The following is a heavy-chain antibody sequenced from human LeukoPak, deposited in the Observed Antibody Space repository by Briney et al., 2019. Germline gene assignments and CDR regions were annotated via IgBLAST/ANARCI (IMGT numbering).Heavy chain of an antibody. J-gene: IGHJ4*02. CDR2: ISGSGGGGTT. Sequence: GGSPRLSCVASGFAFSSYAMSWVRQAPGKGLEWVSAISGSGGGGTTFYADSVRGRFTISRDNSKNTLYLQMNRLRAEDTAVYYCAKDYSGSFDYWGQGNLVTVSS. CDR1: GFAFSSYA. V-gene: IGHV3-23*01. CDR3: AKDYSGSFDY. D-gene: IGHD1-26*01.